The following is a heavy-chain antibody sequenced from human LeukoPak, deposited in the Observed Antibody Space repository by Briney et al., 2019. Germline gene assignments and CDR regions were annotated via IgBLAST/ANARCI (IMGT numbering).Heavy chain of an antibody. D-gene: IGHD5-24*01. CDR2: FYFGTTT. CDR3: VAGRHGRHVDF. J-gene: IGHJ4*02. Sequence: SETLSLTCTVSGDSVTYDDYFWGWIRQPPGKGLEWIGSFYFGTTTYHNPSLRSRVTISVDASENQFSVRLNSVTAADTADYFCVAGRHGRHVDFWGQGTLVTVSS. V-gene: IGHV4-39*01. CDR1: GDSVTYDDYF.